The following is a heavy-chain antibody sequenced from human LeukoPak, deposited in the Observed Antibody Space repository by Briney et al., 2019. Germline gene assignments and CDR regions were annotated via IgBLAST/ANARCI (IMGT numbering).Heavy chain of an antibody. CDR1: SVSISSYY. CDR2: IYTSGST. CDR3: ARHGFIMVRGANGVWYYYYYMDV. V-gene: IGHV4-4*09. J-gene: IGHJ6*03. D-gene: IGHD3-10*01. Sequence: SETLSLTCTVSSVSISSYYWSWIRQPPGKGLEWIGYIYTSGSTNYNPSLKSRVTISVDTSKNQFSLKLSSVTAADTAVYYCARHGFIMVRGANGVWYYYYYMDVWGKGTTVTVSS.